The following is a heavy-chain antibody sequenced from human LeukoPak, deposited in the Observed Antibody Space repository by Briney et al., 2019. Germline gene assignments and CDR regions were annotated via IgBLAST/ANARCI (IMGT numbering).Heavy chain of an antibody. D-gene: IGHD3-22*01. Sequence: SVKVSCKASGGTFSSYAISWVRQAPGQGLEWMGRINPMFGIANYAQNFQGRVTITADESTSTAYVELSSLTSDDTAVYYCASLADTSDYYVDPWGQGTLVTVSS. CDR3: ASLADTSDYYVDP. V-gene: IGHV1-69*13. CDR2: INPMFGIA. CDR1: GGTFSSYA. J-gene: IGHJ5*02.